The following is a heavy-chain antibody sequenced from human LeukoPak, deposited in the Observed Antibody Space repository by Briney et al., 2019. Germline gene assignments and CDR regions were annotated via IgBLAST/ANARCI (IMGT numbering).Heavy chain of an antibody. V-gene: IGHV1-46*01. CDR3: ARGGSLAAAPHLYYFDF. CDR1: GYTFANYY. D-gene: IGHD6-19*01. Sequence: GASVKVSCKSSGYTFANYYLHWVRQAPGQGLEWMGIINPVGGSTTYTQKFQGRVTMTRDTSTSTIYMDLSSLRPEDTAVYYCARGGSLAAAPHLYYFDFWGQGSLVTVSS. CDR2: INPVGGST. J-gene: IGHJ4*02.